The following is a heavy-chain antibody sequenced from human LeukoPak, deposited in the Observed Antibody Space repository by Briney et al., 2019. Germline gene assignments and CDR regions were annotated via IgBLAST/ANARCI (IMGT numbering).Heavy chain of an antibody. V-gene: IGHV1-2*02. J-gene: IGHJ3*02. D-gene: IGHD3-10*01. CDR3: ARDVGFGPHTFDI. CDR2: INPKNGGP. Sequence: ASVKVSCKAYTDYFIHWVRQAPGRGPEWMGWINPKNGGPRYSQKFQGRVTMTWDRSISTAFMELTTLTSDDTAVYYCARDVGFGPHTFDIWGQGTTVTVSS. CDR1: TDYF.